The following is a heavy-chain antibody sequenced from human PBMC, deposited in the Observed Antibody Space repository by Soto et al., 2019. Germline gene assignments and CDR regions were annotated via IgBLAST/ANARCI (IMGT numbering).Heavy chain of an antibody. CDR2: INHSGST. V-gene: IGHV4-34*01. J-gene: IGHJ6*02. CDR1: GGSFSGYY. Sequence: SETLSLTCAVYGGSFSGYYWSWIRQPPGKGLEWIGEINHSGSTNYNPSLKSRVTISVDTSKNQFSLKLSSVTAADTAVYYCARDGITGTTGYYYYGMDVWGQGTTVTVS. D-gene: IGHD1-7*01. CDR3: ARDGITGTTGYYYYGMDV.